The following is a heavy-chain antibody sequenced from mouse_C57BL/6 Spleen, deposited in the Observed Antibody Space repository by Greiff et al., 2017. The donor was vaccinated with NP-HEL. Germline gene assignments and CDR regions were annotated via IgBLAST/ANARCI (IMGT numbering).Heavy chain of an antibody. CDR2: INPNNGGT. Sequence: VQLQQPGPELVKPGASVKMSCKASGYTFTDYNMHWVKQSHGKSLEWIGYINPNNGGTSYNQKFKGKATLTVNKSSSTAYMELRSLTSEDSAVYYCARSLLLRGFAYWGQGTLVTVSA. J-gene: IGHJ3*01. CDR1: GYTFTDYN. V-gene: IGHV1-22*01. CDR3: ARSLLLRGFAY. D-gene: IGHD1-1*01.